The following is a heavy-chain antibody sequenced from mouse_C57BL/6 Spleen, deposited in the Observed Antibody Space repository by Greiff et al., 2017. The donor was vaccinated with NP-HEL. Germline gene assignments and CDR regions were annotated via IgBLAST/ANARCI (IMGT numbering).Heavy chain of an antibody. CDR2: IWRGGST. CDR3: AKSAYYSNYYFDY. J-gene: IGHJ2*01. V-gene: IGHV2-5*01. Sequence: VQRVESGPGLVQPSQSLSITCTVSGFSLTSYGVHWVRQSPGKGLEWLGVIWRGGSTDYNAAFMSRLSITKDNSKSQVFFKMNSLQADDTAIYYCAKSAYYSNYYFDYWGQGTTLTVSS. D-gene: IGHD2-5*01. CDR1: GFSLTSYG.